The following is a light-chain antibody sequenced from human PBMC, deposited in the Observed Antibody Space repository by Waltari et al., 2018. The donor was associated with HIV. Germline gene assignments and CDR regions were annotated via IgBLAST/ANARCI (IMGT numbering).Light chain of an antibody. CDR2: AVS. CDR3: SSYTSTSTVYV. V-gene: IGLV2-14*03. Sequence: QSALTQPASVSGSPAPSITISCTGTSSDVGGYNSVSWYQLHPGKAPKLMIYAVSNRPSGVSNRFSGSKSDNTASLTISGLQAEDEADYYCSSYTSTSTVYVFGTGTEVTVL. CDR1: SSDVGGYNS. J-gene: IGLJ1*01.